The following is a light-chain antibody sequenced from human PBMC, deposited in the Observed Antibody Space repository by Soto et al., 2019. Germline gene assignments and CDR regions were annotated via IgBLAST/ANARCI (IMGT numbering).Light chain of an antibody. J-gene: IGKJ1*01. V-gene: IGKV3-15*01. CDR3: QQSNNWPRT. CDR2: GAS. CDR1: QSVSSN. Sequence: IVMTQSPATLSVSPGERATLSCRASQSVSSNLVWYQQKPGQAPRLLIYGASSRATGIPARFSGSGSGTEFTLTISSLQSEDFAVYYCQQSNNWPRTFGQGTKVEIK.